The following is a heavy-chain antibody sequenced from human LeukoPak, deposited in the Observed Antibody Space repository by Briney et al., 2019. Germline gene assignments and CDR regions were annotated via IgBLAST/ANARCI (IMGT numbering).Heavy chain of an antibody. D-gene: IGHD1-26*01. J-gene: IGHJ5*02. Sequence: ASVKVSCKASGGTFSSYAISWVRQAPGQGLEWMGRIIPILGIANYAQKFQGRVTITADESTSTAYMELSSLRSEDMAVYYCARDLAGSYRRWFDPWGQGTLVTVSS. CDR1: GGTFSSYA. V-gene: IGHV1-69*04. CDR3: ARDLAGSYRRWFDP. CDR2: IIPILGIA.